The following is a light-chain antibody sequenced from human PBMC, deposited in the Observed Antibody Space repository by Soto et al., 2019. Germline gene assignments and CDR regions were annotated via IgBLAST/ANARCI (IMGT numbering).Light chain of an antibody. Sequence: LTQPASVSGSPGQSITISCTGTSSDVGSYNLVSWYQQHPGKAPKLMIYEGSKRPSGVSNRFSGSKSGNTASLTISGLQAEDEADYYCCSYAGSSTSLYVFGTGTKVTVL. CDR1: SSDVGSYNL. CDR2: EGS. J-gene: IGLJ1*01. CDR3: CSYAGSSTSLYV. V-gene: IGLV2-23*01.